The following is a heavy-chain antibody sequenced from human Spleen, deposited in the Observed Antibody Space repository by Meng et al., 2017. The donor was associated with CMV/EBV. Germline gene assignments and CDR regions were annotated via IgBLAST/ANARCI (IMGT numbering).Heavy chain of an antibody. CDR3: ARGITSPFDY. CDR2: IIPLFGSS. J-gene: IGHJ4*02. Sequence: SCKGPGDSFSRYAISWVRQAPGQGLEWMGGIIPLFGSSNYAQKFQGRVTITTDESTNAAYMELSSLRSEDTAVYYCARGITSPFDYWGQGTLVTVSS. V-gene: IGHV1-69*05. D-gene: IGHD3-3*01. CDR1: GDSFSRYA.